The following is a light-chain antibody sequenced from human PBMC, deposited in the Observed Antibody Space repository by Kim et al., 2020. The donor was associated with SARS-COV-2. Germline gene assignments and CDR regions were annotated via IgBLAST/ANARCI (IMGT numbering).Light chain of an antibody. CDR3: AAWDDNLSGVV. V-gene: IGLV1-47*02. CDR2: IDY. J-gene: IGLJ2*01. Sequence: GQRVTISCSGSTSNLGKNYVYWHQQRPGTAPRLLIAIDYERPSGVPDRFSGSRSGASASLAISGLRSEDEGYYYCAAWDDNLSGVVFGGGTQLTVL. CDR1: TSNLGKNY.